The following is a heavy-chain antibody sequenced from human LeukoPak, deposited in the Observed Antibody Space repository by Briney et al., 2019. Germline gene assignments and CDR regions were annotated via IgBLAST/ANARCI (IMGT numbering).Heavy chain of an antibody. V-gene: IGHV4-38-2*01. Sequence: SETLSLTCAVSGYSISSGYYWGWIRPPPGKGLEWIGSIYHSGSTYYNPSLKSRVTISVDTSKNQFSLKLSSVTAADTAVYYCAGNWNDERVDYWGQGTLVTVSS. J-gene: IGHJ4*02. CDR1: GYSISSGYY. CDR3: AGNWNDERVDY. D-gene: IGHD1-1*01. CDR2: IYHSGST.